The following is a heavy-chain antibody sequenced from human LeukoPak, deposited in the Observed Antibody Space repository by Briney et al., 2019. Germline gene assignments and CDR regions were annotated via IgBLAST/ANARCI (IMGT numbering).Heavy chain of an antibody. Sequence: VASVKVSCKASGYSFTGYYIHWVRQAPGQGLEWMGWIDPNSGDTEYPQKFQGRVTMTRDTSISTAYMELSRLRSEDTAVYYCARRSVTFSFDYWGQGTLVTVSS. V-gene: IGHV1-2*02. CDR3: ARRSVTFSFDY. D-gene: IGHD3-16*01. J-gene: IGHJ4*02. CDR2: IDPNSGDT. CDR1: GYSFTGYY.